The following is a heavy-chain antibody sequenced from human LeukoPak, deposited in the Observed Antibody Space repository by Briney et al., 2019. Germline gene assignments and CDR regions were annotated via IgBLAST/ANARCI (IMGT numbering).Heavy chain of an antibody. V-gene: IGHV3-21*01. CDR1: GFTFSSYS. J-gene: IGHJ5*02. D-gene: IGHD2-2*03. Sequence: PGGSLRLSCAASGFTFSSYSMNWVRQAPGKGLEWVSSISSSSSYIYYADSVKGRFTISRDNAKNSLYLQMNSLRAEDTAVYYCSREDGYCSSTSCRGKNWFDPWGQGTLVTVSS. CDR3: SREDGYCSSTSCRGKNWFDP. CDR2: ISSSSSYI.